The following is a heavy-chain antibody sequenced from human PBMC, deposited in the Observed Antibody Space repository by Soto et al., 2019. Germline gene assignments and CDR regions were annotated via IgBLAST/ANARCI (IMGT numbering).Heavy chain of an antibody. CDR1: GGTFSSYA. V-gene: IGHV1-69*01. Sequence: QVQLVQSGAEVKKPGSSVKVSCKASGGTFSSYAVSWVRQAPGQGLEWVGEIIPMYGMPNLAHRFQGRVTVTVDESTSTVYMEVSSQRSEDTAIYYCARVKENFSTTSCYKFFDFWGQGTLVTVSS. J-gene: IGHJ4*02. CDR2: IIPMYGMP. CDR3: ARVKENFSTTSCYKFFDF. D-gene: IGHD2-2*02.